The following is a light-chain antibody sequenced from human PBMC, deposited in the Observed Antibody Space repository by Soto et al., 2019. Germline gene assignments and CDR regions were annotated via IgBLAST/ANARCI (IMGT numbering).Light chain of an antibody. CDR1: QSVAKY. J-gene: IGKJ5*01. CDR3: QQRSNWIT. CDR2: DAS. V-gene: IGKV3-11*01. Sequence: IVLTQSPATLSLSPGERATLSCRASQSVAKYLAWYQQKPGQAPRLLIYDASTRATGIPARFSGSGSGTDFTLTIGSLGPEDVAVYFCQQRSNWITFGQGTRLEIK.